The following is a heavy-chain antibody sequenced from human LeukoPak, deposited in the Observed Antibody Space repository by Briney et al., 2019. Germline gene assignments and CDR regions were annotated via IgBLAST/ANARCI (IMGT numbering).Heavy chain of an antibody. J-gene: IGHJ4*02. V-gene: IGHV3-30*02. CDR2: TRFDGNFK. CDR3: AKEREDLVVVAAAMRGYI. Sequence: GGSLRLSCAASGFTVSSYGMHWVRQAPGKGLEWVAFTRFDGNFKYYADSVKGRFTISRENSKNTVFLQMNSLRPEDTAVYYCAKEREDLVVVAAAMRGYIWGQGTLVTVSS. CDR1: GFTVSSYG. D-gene: IGHD2-2*01.